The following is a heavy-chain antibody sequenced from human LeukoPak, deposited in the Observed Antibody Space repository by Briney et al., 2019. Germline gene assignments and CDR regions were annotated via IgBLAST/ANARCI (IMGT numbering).Heavy chain of an antibody. CDR1: GGSISSYY. Sequence: PSETLSLTCTVSGGSISSYYWSWIRQPPGKGLEWIGYIYYSGSTYYNPSLKSRVTISVDTSKNQFSLKLSSVTAADTAVYYCARSSPGMGYCSSTSCHGLDPWGQGTLVTVSS. J-gene: IGHJ5*02. D-gene: IGHD2-2*01. V-gene: IGHV4-59*08. CDR3: ARSSPGMGYCSSTSCHGLDP. CDR2: IYYSGST.